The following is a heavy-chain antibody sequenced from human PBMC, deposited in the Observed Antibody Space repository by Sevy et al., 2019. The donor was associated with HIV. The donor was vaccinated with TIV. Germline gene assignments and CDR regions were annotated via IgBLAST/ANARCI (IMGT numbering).Heavy chain of an antibody. CDR3: ARQYQYSGSSDTNYYYYYGMDV. D-gene: IGHD6-6*01. CDR1: GYSFTSYW. V-gene: IGHV5-51*01. Sequence: GESLKISCKGSGYSFTSYWIGWVRQMPGKGLEWMGIIYPGDSDTRYSPSFQGQVTISADKSISTAYLQWSSLKASDTAMYDCARQYQYSGSSDTNYYYYYGMDVWGQGTTVTVSS. CDR2: IYPGDSDT. J-gene: IGHJ6*02.